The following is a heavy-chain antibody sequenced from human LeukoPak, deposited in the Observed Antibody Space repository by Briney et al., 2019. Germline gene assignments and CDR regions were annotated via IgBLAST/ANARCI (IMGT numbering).Heavy chain of an antibody. J-gene: IGHJ4*02. V-gene: IGHV4-39*01. CDR3: ARTLRGLLPRTY. D-gene: IGHD3-22*01. CDR2: IYYSGNT. CDR1: GGSISSSSYY. Sequence: SETLSLTCTVSGGSISSSSYYWGWIRQPPGKGPEWIGSIYYSGNTNYNPSLQSRVTISVDTSKNQFSLKLTSVTAADTAVYFCARTLRGLLPRTYWGQGTLVTVSS.